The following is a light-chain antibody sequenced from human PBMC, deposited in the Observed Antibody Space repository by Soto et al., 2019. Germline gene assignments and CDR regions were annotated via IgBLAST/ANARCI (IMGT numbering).Light chain of an antibody. CDR2: VGTGGIVG. CDR3: GADHGSGSNFPHVV. CDR1: SGYSNYK. V-gene: IGLV9-49*01. Sequence: QAVVTQPPSASASLGASVTLTCTLSSGYSNYKVDWYQQRPGKGPRFVMRVGTGGIVGSKGDGIPDRFSVLGSGLNRYLTIKNIQEEDESDYHCGADHGSGSNFPHVVFGGGTKLTAL. J-gene: IGLJ2*01.